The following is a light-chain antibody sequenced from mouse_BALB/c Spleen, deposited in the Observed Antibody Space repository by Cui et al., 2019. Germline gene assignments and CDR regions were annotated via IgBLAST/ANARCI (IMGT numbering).Light chain of an antibody. CDR2: WAS. CDR3: QNDYRYT. CDR1: QSLLNSGNQKNY. J-gene: IGKJ2*01. V-gene: IGKV8-19*01. Sequence: DIVMTQSPPSLTVTAGEKVTMSCKSSQSLLNSGNQKNYLTWYQQKPGQPPKLLIYWASTRESGVPDRFTGSGSGTDFTLTISSVQAEDLAVYYCQNDYRYTFGGGTKLEIK.